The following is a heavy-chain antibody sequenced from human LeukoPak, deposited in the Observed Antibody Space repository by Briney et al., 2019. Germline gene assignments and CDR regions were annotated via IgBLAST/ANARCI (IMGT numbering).Heavy chain of an antibody. J-gene: IGHJ4*02. Sequence: GASVKVSCKASGYTFTSYGISWVRQAPGQGLEWMGWISAYNGNTNYAQKLQGRVTMTTDTSTSTAYMELRSLRSDDTAVYYCARDPNKPRRDRSGSSYQGDYFDYWGQGTLVTVSS. V-gene: IGHV1-18*01. D-gene: IGHD3-10*01. CDR2: ISAYNGNT. CDR1: GYTFTSYG. CDR3: ARDPNKPRRDRSGSSYQGDYFDY.